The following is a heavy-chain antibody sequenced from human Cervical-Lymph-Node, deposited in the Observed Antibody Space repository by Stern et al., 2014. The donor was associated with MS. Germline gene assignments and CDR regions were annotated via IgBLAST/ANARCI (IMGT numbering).Heavy chain of an antibody. V-gene: IGHV1-46*01. D-gene: IGHD2-2*01. CDR2: INPSGGST. CDR1: GYSFTSYL. J-gene: IGHJ6*02. Sequence: QVQLVQSGAEVKKPGASVKVSCQASGYSFTSYLMHWVRQAPGQGLEWMGIINPSGGSTGYAQKFQGRVTMTRDTSTRTVYMDLSSLRSEDTAVYYCARALSSALYAMDVWGQGTTVTVS. CDR3: ARALSSALYAMDV.